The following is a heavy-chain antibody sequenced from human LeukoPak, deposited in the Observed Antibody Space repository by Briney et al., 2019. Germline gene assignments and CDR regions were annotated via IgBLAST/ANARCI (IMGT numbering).Heavy chain of an antibody. J-gene: IGHJ6*03. CDR3: AKDLAYSGSGSQTRYYYMDV. CDR1: GFTFSSYA. CDR2: ISASGANI. Sequence: GGSLRLSCAASGFTFSSYAMSWVRQAPGKGLEWVSAISASGANIFYTDSVKGRFTISRDNSKNTLYVQMNSLRAEDTAVYYCAKDLAYSGSGSQTRYYYMDVWGKGTTVTVSS. V-gene: IGHV3-23*01. D-gene: IGHD3-10*01.